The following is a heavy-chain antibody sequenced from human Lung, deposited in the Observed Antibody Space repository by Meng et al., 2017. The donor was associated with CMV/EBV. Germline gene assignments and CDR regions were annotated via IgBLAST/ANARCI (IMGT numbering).Heavy chain of an antibody. V-gene: IGHV4-30-4*01. J-gene: IGHJ4*02. D-gene: IGHD2-21*01. CDR2: IHHSGSA. CDR3: ASFDHIPRRNYFDY. Sequence: GPRLVEPSRPLSTTCPLAGGSMSSGNYYWRWTRQPPGKGLEWIGYIHHSGSAYYNPSLKSRVSISVDTSKNQFSLNLNSMTAADTAVYYCASFDHIPRRNYFDYWGQGTLVTVSS. CDR1: GGSMSSGNYY.